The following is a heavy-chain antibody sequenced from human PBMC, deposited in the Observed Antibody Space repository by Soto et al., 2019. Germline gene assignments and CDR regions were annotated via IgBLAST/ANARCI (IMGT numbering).Heavy chain of an antibody. CDR1: GYTFTSYG. CDR2: ISAYNGNT. D-gene: IGHD2-15*01. Sequence: GASVKVSCKASGYTFTSYGISWVRQAPGQWLEWMGWISAYNGNTNYAQKLQGRVTMTTDTSTSTAYMELRSLRSDDTAVYYCARSNGPGIVVVVAATRGTNWFDPWGQGTLVTVSS. J-gene: IGHJ5*02. CDR3: ARSNGPGIVVVVAATRGTNWFDP. V-gene: IGHV1-18*01.